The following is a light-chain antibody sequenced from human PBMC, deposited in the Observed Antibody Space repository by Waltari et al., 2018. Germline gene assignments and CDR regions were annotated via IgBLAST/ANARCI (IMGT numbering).Light chain of an antibody. J-gene: IGLJ1*01. V-gene: IGLV2-8*01. CDR1: SSYVGGYTS. CDR2: EGS. Sequence: QSALTQPPSASGSPGQSVTISCTGTSSYVGGYTSVSWYQQHPGQAPQRMILEGSERPSGGPDRFSGAKSGNTASLTVSGIQAEDEADYYCSSHGGSNNFYVFGSGTKVTVL. CDR3: SSHGGSNNFYV.